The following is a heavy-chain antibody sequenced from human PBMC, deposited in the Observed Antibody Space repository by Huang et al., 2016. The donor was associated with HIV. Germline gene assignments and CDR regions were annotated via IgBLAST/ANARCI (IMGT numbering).Heavy chain of an antibody. CDR3: ARGLYSSSWAPFDY. CDR2: INTKTGTP. V-gene: IGHV7-4-1*02. D-gene: IGHD6-13*01. Sequence: QVQLVQSGSELKKPGASVKVSCKASGYTFTSYAMNWVRQAPGQGLEWMVGINTKTGTPTYAQGFTGRFVFSLDTSVSTSYLQISSLKAEDTAVYYCARGLYSSSWAPFDYWGQGTLVTVSS. J-gene: IGHJ4*02. CDR1: GYTFTSYA.